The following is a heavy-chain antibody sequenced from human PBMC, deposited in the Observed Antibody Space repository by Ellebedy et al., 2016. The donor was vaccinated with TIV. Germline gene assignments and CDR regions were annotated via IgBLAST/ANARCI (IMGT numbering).Heavy chain of an antibody. CDR1: GGSFSGYY. V-gene: IGHV4-34*01. J-gene: IGHJ4*02. CDR3: ASLSSWSLPHY. D-gene: IGHD6-6*01. CDR2: INHSGST. Sequence: SETLSLTXAVYGGSFSGYYWSWIRQPPGKGLEWIGEINHSGSTNYNPSLKSRVTISVDTSKNQFSLKLSSVTAADTAVYYCASLSSWSLPHYWGQGTLVTVSS.